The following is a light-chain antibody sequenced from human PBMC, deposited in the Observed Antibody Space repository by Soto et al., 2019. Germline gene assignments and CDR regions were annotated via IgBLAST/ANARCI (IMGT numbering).Light chain of an antibody. CDR3: QQYNNWPLT. CDR1: QSVSSN. J-gene: IGKJ4*01. CDR2: GAS. Sequence: EIVMTQSPATLSVSPGERATLSCRACQSVSSNLAWYQQKPGQAPRLLIYGASTRATGIPARFGGSGSGTEFTLTISSLQSEDFAVYSCQQYNNWPLTFGGGTKVEIK. V-gene: IGKV3-15*01.